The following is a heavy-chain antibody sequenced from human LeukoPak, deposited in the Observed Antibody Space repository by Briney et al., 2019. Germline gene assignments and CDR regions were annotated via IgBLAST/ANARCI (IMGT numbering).Heavy chain of an antibody. CDR1: GYPFTDYY. V-gene: IGHV1-2*02. Sequence: ASVRLSCTASGYPFTDYYMHWVRQAPGQGLEWMGWINPNRGGTDYAQKFQGRVTMTRDTSISTAYMELSRLRYDDTAVYYCASGYRFRNWGQGTLVTVSS. CDR3: ASGYRFRN. J-gene: IGHJ4*02. D-gene: IGHD5-18*01. CDR2: INPNRGGT.